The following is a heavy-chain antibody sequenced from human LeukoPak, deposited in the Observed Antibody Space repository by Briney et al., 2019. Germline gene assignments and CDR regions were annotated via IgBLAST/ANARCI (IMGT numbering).Heavy chain of an antibody. CDR1: GYSFTGYF. V-gene: IGHV1-2*02. J-gene: IGHJ4*02. Sequence: ASVKVSCKASGYSFTGYFIHWVRQAPGQGLEWMGCIDPNSGDTKYAQKFQGRVSMPRDTSTRTAYMELSRLRSDDTAVYFCARSGSTGYSLDYWGQGTLVTVSS. CDR3: ARSGSTGYSLDY. D-gene: IGHD3-22*01. CDR2: IDPNSGDT.